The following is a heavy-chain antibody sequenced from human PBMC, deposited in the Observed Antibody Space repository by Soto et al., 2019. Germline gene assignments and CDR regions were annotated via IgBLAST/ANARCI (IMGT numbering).Heavy chain of an antibody. D-gene: IGHD2-15*01. CDR3: AKGGGYCSGGSCNVSPGSD. J-gene: IGHJ4*02. CDR2: ISRNGDAT. CDR1: GFTFRNYA. Sequence: EVQLLESGGGLVQPGGSLRLSCAASGFTFRNYAMSWVRQVPGKGLEWVSAISRNGDATYYADPVKGRFTISRDNSKNTLYLQMNTLRAEDTATYFCAKGGGYCSGGSCNVSPGSDWGQGTLVTVSS. V-gene: IGHV3-23*01.